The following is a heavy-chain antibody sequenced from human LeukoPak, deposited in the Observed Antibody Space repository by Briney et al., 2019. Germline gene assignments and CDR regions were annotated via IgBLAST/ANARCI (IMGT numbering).Heavy chain of an antibody. J-gene: IGHJ4*02. D-gene: IGHD6-19*01. CDR1: GGSISSYY. Sequence: PSETLSLTCTVSGGSISSYYWSWIRQPPGKGLEWMGYIYYSGSTNYNPSLKSRVTISVDTSKNQFSLKLSSVTAADTAVYYCARDRGSGWLDYWGQGTLVTVSS. CDR3: ARDRGSGWLDY. CDR2: IYYSGST. V-gene: IGHV4-59*01.